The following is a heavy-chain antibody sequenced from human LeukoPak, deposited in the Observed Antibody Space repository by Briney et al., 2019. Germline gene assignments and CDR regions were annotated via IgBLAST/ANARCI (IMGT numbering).Heavy chain of an antibody. J-gene: IGHJ5*02. CDR1: GGSISSYY. Sequence: PSETLSLTRTVSGGSISSYYWSWIRQPPGKGLEWIGFIFYSGSTNSNPSLKSRVTISVDTSKNQFSLKLSSVTAADTAVYYCARHGVDDYGDYRGWFDPWGQGTLVTVFS. CDR3: ARHGVDDYGDYRGWFDP. V-gene: IGHV4-59*08. CDR2: IFYSGST. D-gene: IGHD4-17*01.